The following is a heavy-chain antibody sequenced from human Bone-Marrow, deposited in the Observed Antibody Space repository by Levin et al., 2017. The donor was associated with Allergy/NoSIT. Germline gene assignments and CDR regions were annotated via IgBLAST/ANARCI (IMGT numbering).Heavy chain of an antibody. V-gene: IGHV3-30*03. CDR3: AFRFLEWLLGYYFNY. Sequence: GGSLRLSCAASGFTFSSYGMHWVRQAPGKGLEWVAVISYDGSNKYYADSVKGRFTISRDNSKNTLYLQMNSLREDDTAVYYCAFRFLEWLLGYYFNYWGQGTLVTVSS. CDR2: ISYDGSNK. D-gene: IGHD3-3*01. CDR1: GFTFSSYG. J-gene: IGHJ4*02.